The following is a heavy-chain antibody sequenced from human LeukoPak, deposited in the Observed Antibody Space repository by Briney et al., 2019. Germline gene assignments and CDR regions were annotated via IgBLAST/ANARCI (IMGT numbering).Heavy chain of an antibody. D-gene: IGHD2-15*01. Sequence: GGSLRLSCAASGFTFSGYAMTWVRQAPGKGLEWVSAISGSGDSTYYADSVKGRFTISRDNSKNTLYLQMNILRAEDTAVYYCSKSLGDIVVVAAAFDSWGQGALVTVSS. CDR2: ISGSGDST. CDR1: GFTFSGYA. CDR3: SKSLGDIVVVAAAFDS. J-gene: IGHJ4*02. V-gene: IGHV3-23*01.